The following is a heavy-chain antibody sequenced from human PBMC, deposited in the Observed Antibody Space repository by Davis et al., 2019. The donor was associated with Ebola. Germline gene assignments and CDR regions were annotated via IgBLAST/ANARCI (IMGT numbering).Heavy chain of an antibody. Sequence: GESLKISCEGSGFTFRSFWMSWVRQAPGKGLEWVANMNQDGSQIYYLGSVKGRFTISRDNARGSFFLQMNSLRAEDTAVYYCAKDFGSSGRYSLSVGREPFDNWGQGTLVTVSS. J-gene: IGHJ4*02. D-gene: IGHD1-26*01. CDR2: MNQDGSQI. CDR3: AKDFGSSGRYSLSVGREPFDN. CDR1: GFTFRSFW. V-gene: IGHV3-7*03.